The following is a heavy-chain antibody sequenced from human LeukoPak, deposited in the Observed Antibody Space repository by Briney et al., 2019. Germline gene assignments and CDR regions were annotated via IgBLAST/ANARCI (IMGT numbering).Heavy chain of an antibody. Sequence: SETLSLTCAVYGGSFSGYYWSWIRQPPGKGLEWIGEINHSGSTNYNPSLKSRVTISVDTSKNQFSLKLSSVTAADTAVHYCARGVGSSGSMYDYWGQGTLVTVSS. J-gene: IGHJ4*02. CDR1: GGSFSGYY. CDR2: INHSGST. CDR3: ARGVGSSGSMYDY. V-gene: IGHV4-34*01. D-gene: IGHD3-22*01.